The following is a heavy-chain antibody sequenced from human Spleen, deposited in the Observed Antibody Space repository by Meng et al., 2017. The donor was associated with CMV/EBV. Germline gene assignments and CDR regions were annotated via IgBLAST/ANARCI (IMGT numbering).Heavy chain of an antibody. V-gene: IGHV1-2*02. J-gene: IGHJ5*02. D-gene: IGHD1-26*01. Sequence: ASVKVSCKASGDTFINNAISWVRQAPGQRPEWMGWINPNSGGTNYAQKFQGRVTMTRDTSISTAYMELSRLRSDDTAVYYCARGGLIVGATLQRLNWFDPWGQGTLVTVSS. CDR1: GDTFINNA. CDR2: INPNSGGT. CDR3: ARGGLIVGATLQRLNWFDP.